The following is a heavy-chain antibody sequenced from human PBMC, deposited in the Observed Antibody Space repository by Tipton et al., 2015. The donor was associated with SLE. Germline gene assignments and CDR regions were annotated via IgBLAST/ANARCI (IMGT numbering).Heavy chain of an antibody. D-gene: IGHD3/OR15-3a*01. J-gene: IGHJ2*01. Sequence: LRLSCTVSGGSISSYYWSWIRQPPGKGLEWIGYIYYSGSTNYNPSLKSRVTISVDTSKNQFSLKLSSVTAADTAAYYCARERTRPRYFDLWGRGTLVTVSS. CDR1: GGSISSYY. CDR2: IYYSGST. CDR3: ARERTRPRYFDL. V-gene: IGHV4-59*01.